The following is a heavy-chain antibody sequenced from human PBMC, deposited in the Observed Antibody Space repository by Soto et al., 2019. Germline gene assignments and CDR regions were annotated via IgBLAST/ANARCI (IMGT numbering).Heavy chain of an antibody. Sequence: WDSLKISCKGSGYSFTSYWIVWVREIPGKGLEGMGFIYPGDSYTRYSPSFQGQVTISADKSTSTAYLQWSSLKASDTAMYYCARQGLDCSGGSCYVDFCGQGSLVTVSS. V-gene: IGHV5-51*01. J-gene: IGHJ4*02. CDR1: GYSFTSYW. D-gene: IGHD2-15*01. CDR3: ARQGLDCSGGSCYVDF. CDR2: IYPGDSYT.